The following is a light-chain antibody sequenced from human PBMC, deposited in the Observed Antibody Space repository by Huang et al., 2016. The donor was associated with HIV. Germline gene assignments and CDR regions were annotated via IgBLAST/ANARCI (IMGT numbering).Light chain of an antibody. Sequence: DIQMTQSPSSLSASVGDRVTITCRAGQSISSYLNWYQQKPGKAHKLLIYAASSLQSGVPSRFSGSGSGTDFTLTISSLQPEDFATYFCQQAYITPPYAFGQGTKLEIK. CDR3: QQAYITPPYA. CDR1: QSISSY. CDR2: AAS. V-gene: IGKV1-39*01. J-gene: IGKJ2*01.